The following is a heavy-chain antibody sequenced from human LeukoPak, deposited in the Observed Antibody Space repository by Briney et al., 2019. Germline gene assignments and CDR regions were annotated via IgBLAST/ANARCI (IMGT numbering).Heavy chain of an antibody. Sequence: GGSLRLSCAASGFTFSGYYMSWIRQAPGKGLEWVSYISSSSSTIYYADSVKGRFTISRDNAKNSLYLQMNSLRAEDTAVYYCARDGIAARVVYYYMDVWGKGTTVTVSS. CDR2: ISSSSSTI. J-gene: IGHJ6*03. V-gene: IGHV3-11*04. CDR3: ARDGIAARVVYYYMDV. D-gene: IGHD6-13*01. CDR1: GFTFSGYY.